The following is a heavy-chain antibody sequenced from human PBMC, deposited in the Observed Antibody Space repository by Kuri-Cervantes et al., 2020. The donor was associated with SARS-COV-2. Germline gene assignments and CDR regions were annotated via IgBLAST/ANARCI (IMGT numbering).Heavy chain of an antibody. J-gene: IGHJ5*02. Sequence: GGSLRLSCAASGFTFSSYAMSWVRQAPGKGLEWVSSISSSSSYIYYADSVKGRFTISRDNAKNSLYLQMNSLRAEDTAVYYCVYGLWLDNWFDPWGQGTLVTVSS. D-gene: IGHD3-10*01. CDR3: VYGLWLDNWFDP. CDR1: GFTFSSYA. V-gene: IGHV3-21*01. CDR2: ISSSSSYI.